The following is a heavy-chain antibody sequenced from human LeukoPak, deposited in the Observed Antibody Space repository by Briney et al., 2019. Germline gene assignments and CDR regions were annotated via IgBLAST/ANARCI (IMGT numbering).Heavy chain of an antibody. CDR2: INPNSGGT. Sequence: GASVKVSCKASGYTFTGYYMHWVRQAPGQGLEWMGWINPNSGGTNYAQKFQGRVTMTRDTSTSTVYMELSSLRSEDTAVYYCARAGSGYWYFDLWGRGTLVTVSS. V-gene: IGHV1-2*02. D-gene: IGHD3-10*01. J-gene: IGHJ2*01. CDR3: ARAGSGYWYFDL. CDR1: GYTFTGYY.